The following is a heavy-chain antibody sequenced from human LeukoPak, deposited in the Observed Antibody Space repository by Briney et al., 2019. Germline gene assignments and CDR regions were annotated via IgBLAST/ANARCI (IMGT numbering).Heavy chain of an antibody. CDR1: GFTFSSYA. V-gene: IGHV3-53*01. CDR2: IYSGGST. J-gene: IGHJ4*02. Sequence: GGSLRLSCAASGFTFSSYAMSWVRQAPGKGLEWVSVIYSGGSTYYADSVKGRFTISRDNSKNTLYLQMNSLRAEDTAVYYCARGRFAVTVDYWGQGTLVTVSS. CDR3: ARGRFAVTVDY. D-gene: IGHD2-21*02.